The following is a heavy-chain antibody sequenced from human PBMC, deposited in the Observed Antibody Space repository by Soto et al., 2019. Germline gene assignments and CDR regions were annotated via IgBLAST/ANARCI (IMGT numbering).Heavy chain of an antibody. CDR2: RYYSEST. J-gene: IGHJ4*02. D-gene: IGHD2-15*01. Sequence: SETLSLTCTVSGGSITTGGYYWSWIRQLPGKGLEWIGHRYYSESTYYNPSLKSRVSISLDTSKNQFSLKLSFVTAADTAMYYCARTKCRGGSCYSWPLDYWGQGTPVTVSS. CDR1: GGSITTGGYY. V-gene: IGHV4-31*03. CDR3: ARTKCRGGSCYSWPLDY.